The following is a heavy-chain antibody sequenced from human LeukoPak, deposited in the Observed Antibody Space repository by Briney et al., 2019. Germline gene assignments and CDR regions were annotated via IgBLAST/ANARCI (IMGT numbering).Heavy chain of an antibody. CDR2: IYYSGST. D-gene: IGHD6-13*01. J-gene: IGHJ6*02. Sequence: PSETLSLTCTVSGGSISSYYWSWIRQPPGKGLEWIGYIYYSGSTNYNPSLKSRVTISVDTSKNQFSLKLSSVTAADTAVYYCARHFFSGIAAAGTNNYYGMDVWGQGTTVTVSS. CDR3: ARHFFSGIAAAGTNNYYGMDV. V-gene: IGHV4-59*08. CDR1: GGSISSYY.